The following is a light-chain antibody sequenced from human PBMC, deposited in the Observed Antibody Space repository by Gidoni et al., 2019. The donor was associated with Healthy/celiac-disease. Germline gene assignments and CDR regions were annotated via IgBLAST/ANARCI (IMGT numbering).Light chain of an antibody. Sequence: VGDRVTITCRASQSISIYLNWYQQKPGKAPKLLIYAASSLQSGVPSRFSGSGSGTDFTLTISSLQPEDFATYYCQQSYSTPHFGPGTKVDIK. J-gene: IGKJ3*01. V-gene: IGKV1-39*01. CDR2: AAS. CDR1: QSISIY. CDR3: QQSYSTPH.